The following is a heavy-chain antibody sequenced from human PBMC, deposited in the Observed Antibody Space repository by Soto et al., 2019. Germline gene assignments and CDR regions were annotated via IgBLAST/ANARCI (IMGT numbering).Heavy chain of an antibody. Sequence: SETLSLTCTVSGGSINNYYWSWIRQPPGKGLEWIGLIYYSGTTNYNPSLKSRVTISVESSKNQFSLNLSSVTAADTAVYYCARYAALNYRLRAFDQWGQGTLVXV. CDR1: GGSINNYY. CDR2: IYYSGTT. D-gene: IGHD2-2*01. V-gene: IGHV4-59*01. CDR3: ARYAALNYRLRAFDQ. J-gene: IGHJ4*02.